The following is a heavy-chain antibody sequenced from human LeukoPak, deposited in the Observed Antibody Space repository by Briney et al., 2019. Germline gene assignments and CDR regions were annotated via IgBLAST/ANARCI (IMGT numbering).Heavy chain of an antibody. V-gene: IGHV1-24*01. J-gene: IGHJ5*02. Sequence: ASVKVSCKVSGYTLTELSMHWVRQAPGKGLEWMGGFDPEDGETIYAQKFQGRVTMTEDTSTDTAYMELSSLGSEDTTVYYCATDRGYSSSWFDPWGQGTLVTVSS. D-gene: IGHD6-6*01. CDR3: ATDRGYSSSWFDP. CDR2: FDPEDGET. CDR1: GYTLTELS.